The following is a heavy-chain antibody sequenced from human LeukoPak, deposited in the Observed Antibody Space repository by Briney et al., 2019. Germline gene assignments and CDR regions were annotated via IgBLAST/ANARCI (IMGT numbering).Heavy chain of an antibody. Sequence: SVKVSCKASGGTFSSYAISWVRQAPGQGLEWMGGIIPIFGTANYAQKFQGRVTITADESTSTAYMELSSLRSEDTAVYYCARGRHIVVVTAIFYWFDPWGQGTLVTVSS. CDR1: GGTFSSYA. CDR3: ARGRHIVVVTAIFYWFDP. V-gene: IGHV1-69*13. J-gene: IGHJ5*02. D-gene: IGHD2-21*02. CDR2: IIPIFGTA.